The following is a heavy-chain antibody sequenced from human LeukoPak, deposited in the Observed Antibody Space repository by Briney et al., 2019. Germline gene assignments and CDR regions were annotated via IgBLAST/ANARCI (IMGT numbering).Heavy chain of an antibody. CDR3: ARVKGDYFFDY. J-gene: IGHJ4*01. CDR1: VYTFTDYY. CDR2: INPNSADT. D-gene: IGHD2-21*01. V-gene: IGHV1-2*02. Sequence: ASVKVSCTASVYTFTDYYIHWVRQAPGQELEWLGWINPNSADTSYAQKFQGRVTMTRDTSTSTAYMELSSLKSDETAVYFCARVKGDYFFDYWGLGTLVTVSS.